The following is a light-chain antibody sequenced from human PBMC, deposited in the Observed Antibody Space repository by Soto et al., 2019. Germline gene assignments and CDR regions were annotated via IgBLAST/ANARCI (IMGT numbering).Light chain of an antibody. Sequence: QSALTQPASVSGSPGQSITISCTGTSSDVGGYNYVSWYQHHPGKAPKLMIYEVSNRPSGVSNRFSGSKSGNTASLTISGLQAEDEAHYYCSSYTSSSTDVVFGGGTKLTVL. CDR2: EVS. J-gene: IGLJ2*01. V-gene: IGLV2-14*01. CDR3: SSYTSSSTDVV. CDR1: SSDVGGYNY.